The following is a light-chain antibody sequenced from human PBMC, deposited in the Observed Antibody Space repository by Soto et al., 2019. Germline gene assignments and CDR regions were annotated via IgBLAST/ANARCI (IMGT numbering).Light chain of an antibody. CDR1: QTVSSN. CDR3: LQDYNYPPT. CDR2: GVS. V-gene: IGKV3-15*01. J-gene: IGKJ1*01. Sequence: EIVMTQSPATLSVSPGERATLSCRASQTVSSNLAWYQQQPGQAPRLLIYGVSTRATGVPARFSGSGSGTEFTLTISSLQSEDFATYYCLQDYNYPPTFGQGTKAEIK.